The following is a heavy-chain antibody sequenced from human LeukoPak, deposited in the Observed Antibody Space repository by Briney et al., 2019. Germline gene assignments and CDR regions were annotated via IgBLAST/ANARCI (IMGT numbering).Heavy chain of an antibody. J-gene: IGHJ4*02. V-gene: IGHV1-69*13. CDR3: ARDIAVAGTSGYFDY. Sequence: SVKLSCNCSASSFSSYAISWVRQAPGPGNERMGGIIPIFGTANYAQKFPGRVTITADGSTSTAYMELSSLRSEDTAVYYYARDIAVAGTSGYFDYWGQGTLVTVSS. CDR1: ASSFSSYA. CDR2: IIPIFGTA. D-gene: IGHD6-19*01.